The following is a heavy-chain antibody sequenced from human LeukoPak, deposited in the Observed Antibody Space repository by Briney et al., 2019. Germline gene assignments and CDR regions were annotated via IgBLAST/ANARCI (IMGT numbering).Heavy chain of an antibody. CDR1: GGSISNYY. CDR3: ARGPPSSYLSYFDY. D-gene: IGHD3-16*02. V-gene: IGHV4-4*07. Sequence: PSETLSLTCTVPGGSISNYYWSWIRQPAGKGLEWIGRIYTSGSTNYNPSLKSRVTMSVDTSKNQFSLKLSSVTAADTAVYYCARGPPSSYLSYFDYWGQGTLVTVSS. CDR2: IYTSGST. J-gene: IGHJ4*02.